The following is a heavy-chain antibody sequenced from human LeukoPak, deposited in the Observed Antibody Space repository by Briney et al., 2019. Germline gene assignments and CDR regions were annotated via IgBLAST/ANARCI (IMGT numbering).Heavy chain of an antibody. CDR3: AREPLYSSGWYDY. V-gene: IGHV4-39*02. CDR2: IYYSGST. Sequence: SETLSLTCTVSGGSISSSGYYWGWIRQPPGKGLEWIGSIYYSGSTYYNPSLKSRVTISVDTSKNRFSLKLSSVTAADTAVYYCAREPLYSSGWYDYWGQGTLVTVSS. D-gene: IGHD6-19*01. J-gene: IGHJ4*02. CDR1: GGSISSSGYY.